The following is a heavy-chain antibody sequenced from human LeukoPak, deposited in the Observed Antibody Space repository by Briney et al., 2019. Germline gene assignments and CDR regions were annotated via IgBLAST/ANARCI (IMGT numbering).Heavy chain of an antibody. CDR1: GFTFSNYA. CDR3: AKHWVSSGWYYFDY. J-gene: IGHJ4*02. D-gene: IGHD6-19*01. V-gene: IGHV3-23*01. CDR2: ITDSVDST. Sequence: GGSLRLSCAASGFTFSNYAMSWVRQAPGKGLEWVSFITDSVDSTYYADSVKGRFTISRDNSKSTLYLQRNSLRADDTAIYYCAKHWVSSGWYYFDYWGQGTLVTVSS.